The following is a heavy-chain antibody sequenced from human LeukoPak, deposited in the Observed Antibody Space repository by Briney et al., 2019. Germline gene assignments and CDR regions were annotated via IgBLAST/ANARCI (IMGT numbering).Heavy chain of an antibody. CDR2: INWSGGST. J-gene: IGHJ4*02. V-gene: IGHV3-20*04. CDR1: GFAFDEHG. CDR3: ARAPITSPFYFDY. D-gene: IGHD2-2*01. Sequence: GGSLRLSCTASGFAFDEHGMSWVRHVPGKGLEWVSGINWSGGSTGYADPLRGRFTISRDKAKNYQYLQMDSLRAEDTALYYCARAPITSPFYFDYWGQGTLVTVSS.